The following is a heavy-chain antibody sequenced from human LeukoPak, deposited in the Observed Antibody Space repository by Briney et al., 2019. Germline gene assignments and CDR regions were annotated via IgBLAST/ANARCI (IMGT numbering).Heavy chain of an antibody. CDR1: GFTFSDYY. D-gene: IGHD3-16*01. CDR3: AKSGYDRDNNDYAFIDY. CDR2: ISGGGGST. Sequence: PGGSLRLSCAASGFTFSDYYMSWIRQAPGKGLEWVSGISGGGGSTYYADSVKGRFTISRDNSKNTLFLQMNSLRAEDTAQYYCAKSGYDRDNNDYAFIDYWGQGTLVTVSS. J-gene: IGHJ4*02. V-gene: IGHV3-23*01.